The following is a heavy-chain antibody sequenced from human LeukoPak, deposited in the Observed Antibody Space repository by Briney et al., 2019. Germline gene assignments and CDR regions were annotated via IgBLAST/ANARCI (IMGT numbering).Heavy chain of an antibody. CDR1: GFTFSSYG. Sequence: GGSLRLSCAASGFTFSSYGMHWVRQAPGKGLEWVAVISYDGSNKYYADSVKGRFTISRDDAKNSLYLQMNSLRAEDTAVYYCARDYRWGQGTLVTVSS. J-gene: IGHJ4*02. CDR3: ARDYR. V-gene: IGHV3-30*03. CDR2: ISYDGSNK. D-gene: IGHD4-11*01.